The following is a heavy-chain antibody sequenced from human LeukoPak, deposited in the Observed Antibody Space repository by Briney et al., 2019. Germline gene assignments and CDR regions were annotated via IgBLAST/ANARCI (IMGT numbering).Heavy chain of an antibody. J-gene: IGHJ5*02. D-gene: IGHD6-19*01. Sequence: GGSLRLSCAASGFTFTDHYVDWVRQAPGRGLEWVGRCRNKANSYTTEFAASVKGRFSTSRDDSKNSLYLQMNSLKTEDTAVYYCARDPSSGWYLKGWFDPWGQGTLVTVSS. CDR2: CRNKANSYTT. CDR1: GFTFTDHY. CDR3: ARDPSSGWYLKGWFDP. V-gene: IGHV3-72*01.